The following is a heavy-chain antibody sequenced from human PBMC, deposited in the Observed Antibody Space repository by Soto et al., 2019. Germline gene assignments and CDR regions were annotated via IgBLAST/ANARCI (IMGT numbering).Heavy chain of an antibody. D-gene: IGHD2-21*02. V-gene: IGHV1-24*01. CDR2: FDPEDGET. CDR3: ARSLVVETAPDY. J-gene: IGHJ4*02. CDR1: GYTLTELS. Sequence: ASVKVSCKVSGYTLTELSMHGVRRAPGKGLEWMGGFDPEDGETIYAQKFQGRVTVTEDTSTDTAYMELSSLKSDDTAVYYCARSLVVETAPDYWGQGTLVTVSS.